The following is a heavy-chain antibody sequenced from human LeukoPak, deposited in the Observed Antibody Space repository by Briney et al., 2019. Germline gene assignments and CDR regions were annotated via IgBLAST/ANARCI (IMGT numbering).Heavy chain of an antibody. D-gene: IGHD3-3*02. Sequence: PSETLSLTCAASGYSISSGYYWGWIRQPPGKGLEWIGSIYHSGSTYYNPSLKSRVTISVDTSKNQFSLKLSSVTAADTAVYYCARLPIFGVVIDSWFDPWGQGTLVTVSS. CDR3: ARLPIFGVVIDSWFDP. CDR2: IYHSGST. V-gene: IGHV4-38-2*01. CDR1: GYSISSGYY. J-gene: IGHJ5*02.